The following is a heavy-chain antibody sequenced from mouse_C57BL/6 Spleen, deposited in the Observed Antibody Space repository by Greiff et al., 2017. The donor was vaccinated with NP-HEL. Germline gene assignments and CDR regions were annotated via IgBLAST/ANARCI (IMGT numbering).Heavy chain of an antibody. CDR3: TRGGWFPMDY. D-gene: IGHD2-3*01. V-gene: IGHV6-6*01. J-gene: IGHJ4*01. CDR1: GFTFSDAW. CDR2: IRNKANNHAT. Sequence: EVKVEESGGGLVQPGGSMKLSCAASGFTFSDAWMDWVRQSPEKGLEWVAEIRNKANNHATYYAESVKGRFTISRDDSKSSVYLQMNSVIAEDTDIYYCTRGGWFPMDYWGQGTSVTVSS.